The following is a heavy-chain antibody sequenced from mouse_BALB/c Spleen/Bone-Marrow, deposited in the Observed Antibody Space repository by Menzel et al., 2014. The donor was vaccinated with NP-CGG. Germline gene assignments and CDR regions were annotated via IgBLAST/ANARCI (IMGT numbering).Heavy chain of an antibody. Sequence: VQLQQSGAELVKPGAPVKLSCKASGYTFTSYWMNWVKQRPGRGLEWIGRIDPSDSETHYNRKFKDKATLTVDKSSSTAYIQLSSLTSEDSAVYYCARRGYGYGFAYWGQGTLVTVSA. CDR3: ARRGYGYGFAY. J-gene: IGHJ3*01. D-gene: IGHD1-2*01. V-gene: IGHV1-69*02. CDR2: IDPSDSET. CDR1: GYTFTSYW.